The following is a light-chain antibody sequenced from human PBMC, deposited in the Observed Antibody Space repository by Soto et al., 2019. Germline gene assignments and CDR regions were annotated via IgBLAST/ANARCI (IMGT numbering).Light chain of an antibody. Sequence: EVLLTQSPATLSLSPGERATLSCRASENVRTFVDWYQQKPGQAPRLLIFGASNRATGIPARFSGSGSGTDVTLTISRLEHEDYAVYYCQQYGSSPPWTFGQGTKVDIK. CDR1: ENVRTF. CDR3: QQYGSSPPWT. CDR2: GAS. J-gene: IGKJ1*01. V-gene: IGKV3-20*01.